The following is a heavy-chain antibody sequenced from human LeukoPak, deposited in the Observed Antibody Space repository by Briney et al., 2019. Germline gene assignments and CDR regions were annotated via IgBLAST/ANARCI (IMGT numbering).Heavy chain of an antibody. V-gene: IGHV4-61*02. J-gene: IGHJ4*02. CDR2: IHTSGST. CDR3: VRDFDS. Sequence: SETLSLTCIVSGGSISSGNYYWSWIRKPAGKGLEWIGRIHTSGSTNYNPSLKSRVTISVDASKNQFSLKLSSVTAADTAVYYCVRDFDSWGQGTLVTVSS. CDR1: GGSISSGNYY.